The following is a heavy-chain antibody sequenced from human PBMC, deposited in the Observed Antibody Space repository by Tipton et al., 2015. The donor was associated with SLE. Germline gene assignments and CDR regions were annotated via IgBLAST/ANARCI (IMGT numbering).Heavy chain of an antibody. V-gene: IGHV4-38-2*02. CDR3: ARRVEMASFDY. Sequence: TLSLTCTVSGGSISSGYYWGWIRQPPGKGLEWIGSIYHSGSTYYNPSLKSRVTISVDTSKNQFSLKLSSVTAADTAVYYCARRVEMASFDYWGQGTLVTVSS. D-gene: IGHD5-24*01. J-gene: IGHJ4*02. CDR1: GGSISSGYY. CDR2: IYHSGST.